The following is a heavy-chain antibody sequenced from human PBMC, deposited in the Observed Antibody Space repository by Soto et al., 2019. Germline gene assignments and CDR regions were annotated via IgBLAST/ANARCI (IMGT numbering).Heavy chain of an antibody. CDR3: ARGGSYDYVWGSYYFDP. CDR1: GDSISSYY. V-gene: IGHV4-59*01. D-gene: IGHD3-16*01. J-gene: IGHJ5*02. CDR2: IYYSRST. Sequence: KPSETLSLTCTVSGDSISSYYWSWIRQPPGKGLEWIGYIYYSRSTNYNPSLKSRVTISVDTSKNQFSLKLSSVTAADTAVYYCARGGSYDYVWGSYYFDPWGQGTLVTVSS.